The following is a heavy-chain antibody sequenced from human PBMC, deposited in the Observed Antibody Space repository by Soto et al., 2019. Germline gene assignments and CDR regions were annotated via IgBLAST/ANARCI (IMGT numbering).Heavy chain of an antibody. CDR3: ARASGWYVSDY. J-gene: IGHJ4*02. V-gene: IGHV1-3*05. CDR1: GYTFTSYA. D-gene: IGHD6-19*01. CDR2: INAGNGNT. Sequence: QVQLVQSGAEEKKPGASVKVSCKASGYTFTSYAMHWVRQAPGQRLEWMGWINAGNGNTKYSQKFQGRVTITRDTSASTTYMELSSLRSEDTAVYYCARASGWYVSDYWGQGTLVTVSS.